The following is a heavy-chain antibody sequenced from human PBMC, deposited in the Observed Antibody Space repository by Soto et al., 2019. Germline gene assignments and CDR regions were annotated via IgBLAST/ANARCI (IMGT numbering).Heavy chain of an antibody. V-gene: IGHV3-13*01. CDR2: IGTAGDT. D-gene: IGHD4-17*01. J-gene: IGHJ6*02. Sequence: PGGSLRLSCAASGFTFSSYDMHWVRQATGKGLEWVSAIGTAGDTYYPGSVKGRFTISRENAKNSLYLQMNSLGAEDTAVYYCARGPSTVTTESYYYYGMDVWGQGTTVTVSS. CDR3: ARGPSTVTTESYYYYGMDV. CDR1: GFTFSSYD.